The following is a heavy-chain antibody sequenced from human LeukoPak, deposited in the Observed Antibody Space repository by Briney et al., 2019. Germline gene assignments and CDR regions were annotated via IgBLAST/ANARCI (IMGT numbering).Heavy chain of an antibody. J-gene: IGHJ4*02. CDR2: IHYSGSA. V-gene: IGHV4-34*01. CDR3: ARDRGDYETHGVDY. CDR1: GGSFSGYY. Sequence: PSETLSLTCAVYGGSFSGYYWTWIRQPPGKGLEWIGEIHYSGSATYNPSLKSRVTISVDTSKNQFSLKLSSVTAADTAVYYCARDRGDYETHGVDYWGQGTLVTVSS. D-gene: IGHD4-17*01.